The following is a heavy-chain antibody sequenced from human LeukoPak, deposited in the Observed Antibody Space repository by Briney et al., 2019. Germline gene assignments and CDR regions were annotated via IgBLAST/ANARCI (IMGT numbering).Heavy chain of an antibody. J-gene: IGHJ4*02. CDR3: ARGSVHTSYDQ. Sequence: ESGGSLRLSCAASGFPFISYTINWVRQAPGKGLEWVSSINRDSHYIYYADSVKGRFTISRDNAENSLYLQMDSLRAEDTAVYYCARGSVHTSYDQWGQGTLVTVSS. CDR1: GFPFISYT. V-gene: IGHV3-21*01. D-gene: IGHD3-10*01. CDR2: INRDSHYI.